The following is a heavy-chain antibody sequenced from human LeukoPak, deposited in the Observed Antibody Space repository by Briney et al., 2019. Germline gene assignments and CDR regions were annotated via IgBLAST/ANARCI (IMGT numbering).Heavy chain of an antibody. Sequence: ASVKVSCKASGYTFTSYYMHWVRQAPGQGLEWMGIINPSGGSTSYAQKFQGRVTMTRDTSTSTVYMELSSLRPEDTAVYYCARVSHPSRTPRVYYDSSANAPFVYWGQGTLVTVSS. V-gene: IGHV1-46*01. CDR1: GYTFTSYY. CDR3: ARVSHPSRTPRVYYDSSANAPFVY. D-gene: IGHD3-22*01. J-gene: IGHJ4*02. CDR2: INPSGGST.